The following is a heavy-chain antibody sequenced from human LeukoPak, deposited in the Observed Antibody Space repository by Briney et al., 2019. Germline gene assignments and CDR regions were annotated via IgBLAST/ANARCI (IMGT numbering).Heavy chain of an antibody. CDR1: GFTFSSYA. CDR2: ISGSGIST. CDR3: ARVGIGSSWTAIFDY. D-gene: IGHD6-13*01. J-gene: IGHJ4*02. Sequence: GGSLRLSCAASGFTFSSYAMIWVRQAPGRGLECVSAISGSGISTFYADSMKGRFTISRDNSKNSLYLQMNSLRAEDTAVYYCARVGIGSSWTAIFDYWGQGTLVTVSS. V-gene: IGHV3-23*01.